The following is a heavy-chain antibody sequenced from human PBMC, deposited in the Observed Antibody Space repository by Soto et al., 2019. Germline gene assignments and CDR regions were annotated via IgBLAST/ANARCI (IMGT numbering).Heavy chain of an antibody. CDR3: ARDNYAPLDY. CDR1: GYTFTDLY. J-gene: IGHJ4*02. V-gene: IGHV1-2*02. CDR2: VDPRSGDR. Sequence: QVQLVQSGAELKKPGASVRVSCKPSGYTFTDLYIHWVRQAPGQGLEWMRWVDPRSGDRSNTQKFEGRGTMSRDTSNSTVYLELNSLTSDDTAVYYCARDNYAPLDYGGQGTLVTVSS. D-gene: IGHD3-16*01.